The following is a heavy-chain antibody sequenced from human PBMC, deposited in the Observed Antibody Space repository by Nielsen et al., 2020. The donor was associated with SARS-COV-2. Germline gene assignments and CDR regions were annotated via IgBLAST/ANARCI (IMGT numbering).Heavy chain of an antibody. CDR1: GGSISSGDYY. J-gene: IGHJ2*01. CDR3: ARADTAMVRSYWYFDL. Sequence: SETLSLTCTVSGGSISSGDYYWSWIRQPPGKGLEWIGYIYYSGSTYYNPSLKSRVTISVDTSKNQFSLKLSSVTAADTAVYYCARADTAMVRSYWYFDLWGRGTLVTVSS. D-gene: IGHD5-18*01. V-gene: IGHV4-30-4*01. CDR2: IYYSGST.